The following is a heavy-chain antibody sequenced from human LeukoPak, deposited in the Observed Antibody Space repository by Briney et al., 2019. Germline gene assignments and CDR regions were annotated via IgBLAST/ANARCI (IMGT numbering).Heavy chain of an antibody. V-gene: IGHV4-59*01. CDR3: ARNSVPAAIPLGFDP. CDR2: IYYTRST. D-gene: IGHD2-2*02. Sequence: PSETLSLTCTVSGGSISSYYWSWIRQPPGEGLEWMGYIYYTRSTNYNPSLKSRVTISVDTSKNQFSLKLSSVTAADTAVDSCARNSVPAAIPLGFDPWGQGTLVTVSS. CDR1: GGSISSYY. J-gene: IGHJ5*02.